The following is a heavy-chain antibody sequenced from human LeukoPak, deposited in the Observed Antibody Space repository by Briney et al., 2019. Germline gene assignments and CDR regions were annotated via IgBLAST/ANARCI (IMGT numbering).Heavy chain of an antibody. Sequence: GGSLRLSCAASGFTFSSYDMHWVRQAPGKGLEWVAVISYDGSNNYYIDSVKGRFTISRDNSKNTVYLQMNSLRAEDTALYYCAKEGEGVRHFDWLLPYFDYWGQGTRVTVSS. J-gene: IGHJ4*02. D-gene: IGHD3-9*01. V-gene: IGHV3-30*18. CDR3: AKEGEGVRHFDWLLPYFDY. CDR2: ISYDGSNN. CDR1: GFTFSSYD.